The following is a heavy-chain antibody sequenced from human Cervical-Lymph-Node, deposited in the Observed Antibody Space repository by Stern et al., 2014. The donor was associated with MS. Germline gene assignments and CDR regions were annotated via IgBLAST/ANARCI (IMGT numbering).Heavy chain of an antibody. CDR1: GDSISSYTHY. J-gene: IGHJ4*02. CDR2: VYYSGAT. Sequence: QLQLQESGPGLVKPSETLSLTCAVSGDSISSYTHYWAWIRQPPGKGLEWIGSVYYSGATYYNPSLKSPFTISVEQPKNHSARGLTSVTAADTAVYYCAKHACTGAACPFDLWGQGTLVTVSS. V-gene: IGHV4-39*01. D-gene: IGHD2-8*02. CDR3: AKHACTGAACPFDL.